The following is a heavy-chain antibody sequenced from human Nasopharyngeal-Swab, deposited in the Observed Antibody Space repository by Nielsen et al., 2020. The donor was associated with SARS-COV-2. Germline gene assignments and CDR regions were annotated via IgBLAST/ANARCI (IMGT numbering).Heavy chain of an antibody. CDR1: GFTFSSYG. V-gene: IGHV3-33*01. CDR2: IWYDGSNK. D-gene: IGHD4-11*01. Sequence: GESLKISCAASGFTFSSYGMHWVRQAPGKGLEWVAVIWYDGSNKYYADSVKGRFTISRDNSKNTLYLQMNSLRAEDTAAYYCARDLEVGLSSYSNQDYWGQGTLVTVSS. CDR3: ARDLEVGLSSYSNQDY. J-gene: IGHJ4*02.